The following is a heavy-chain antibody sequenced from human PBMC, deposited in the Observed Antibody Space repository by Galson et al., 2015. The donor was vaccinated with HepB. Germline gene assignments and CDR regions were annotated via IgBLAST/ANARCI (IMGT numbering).Heavy chain of an antibody. D-gene: IGHD1-14*01. CDR2: ISGDSSYI. V-gene: IGHV3-21*01. Sequence: SLRLSCAASGFTFSRYSMIWVRQTPGKGLEWVSSISGDSSYIYYADSVKGRFTISRDNAKNSLYLQMNSLRAEDTAVYYCARATGGFDPWGQGTLVTVSS. CDR1: GFTFSRYS. CDR3: ARATGGFDP. J-gene: IGHJ5*02.